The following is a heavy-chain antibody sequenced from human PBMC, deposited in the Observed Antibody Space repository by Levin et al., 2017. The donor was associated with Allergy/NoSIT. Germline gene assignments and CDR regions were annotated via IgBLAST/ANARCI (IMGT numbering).Heavy chain of an antibody. D-gene: IGHD1-26*01. V-gene: IGHV4-38-2*01. Sequence: ASETLSLTCAVSGYSISSGYYWGWIRQPPGKGLEWIGSIYHSGSTYYNPSLKSRVTISVDTSKNQFSLKLSSVTAADTAVYYCARVVLKYSGSYYFRQDHIDYWGQGTLVTVSS. CDR1: GYSISSGYY. J-gene: IGHJ4*02. CDR3: ARVVLKYSGSYYFRQDHIDY. CDR2: IYHSGST.